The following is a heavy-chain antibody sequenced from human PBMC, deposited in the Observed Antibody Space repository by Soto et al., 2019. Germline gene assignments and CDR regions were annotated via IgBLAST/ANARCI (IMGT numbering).Heavy chain of an antibody. D-gene: IGHD6-13*01. Sequence: AGGALRLSCAASGFTLSSYAMNWVPQAPGKGLEWVSVISGSGDSTYYADSVKGRFTISRDNSKNTLYLQMNSLRAEDTAVYYCARRGPGTYFDYWGQGTLVTVSS. V-gene: IGHV3-23*01. CDR1: GFTLSSYA. CDR3: ARRGPGTYFDY. CDR2: ISGSGDST. J-gene: IGHJ4*02.